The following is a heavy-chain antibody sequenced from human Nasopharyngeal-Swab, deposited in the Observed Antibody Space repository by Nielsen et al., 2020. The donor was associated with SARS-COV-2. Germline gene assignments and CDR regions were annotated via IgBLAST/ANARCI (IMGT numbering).Heavy chain of an antibody. D-gene: IGHD5-12*01. Sequence: SETLSLTCTVSGGSVSSGSYYWSWIRQPPGKGLEWIGYIYYSGNTNYNPSLKSRVTISVDTSKNQFSLKLSSVTAADTAVYYCARAGYSGYIIDYWGQGTLVTVSS. V-gene: IGHV4-61*01. CDR2: IYYSGNT. CDR1: GGSVSSGSYY. J-gene: IGHJ4*02. CDR3: ARAGYSGYIIDY.